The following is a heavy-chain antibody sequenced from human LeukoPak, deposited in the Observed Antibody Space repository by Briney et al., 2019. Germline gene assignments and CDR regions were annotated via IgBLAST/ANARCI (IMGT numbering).Heavy chain of an antibody. CDR1: GVSISSYY. CDR2: IYTSGST. D-gene: IGHD3-10*01. Sequence: PSETLSLTCTVSGVSISSYYWSWIRQPAGKGLEWIGRIYTSGSTNYNPSLKSRVTMSVDTSKNQFSLKLSSVTAADTAVYYCARVMVRGRGYYGMDVWGQGTTVTVSS. J-gene: IGHJ6*02. CDR3: ARVMVRGRGYYGMDV. V-gene: IGHV4-4*07.